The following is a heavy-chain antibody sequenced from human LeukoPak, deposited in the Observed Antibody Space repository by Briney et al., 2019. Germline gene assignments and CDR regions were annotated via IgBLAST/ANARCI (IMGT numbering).Heavy chain of an antibody. CDR2: ISARDGST. Sequence: GGSLRLSCAASGFTFGIYAMSWVRQAPGQGPDWVSAISARDGSTYYADSVKGRFTISRDNSKNTLYLQMNSLRAEDTAVYYCAKQGRDWLRDYYYYMDVWGKGTTVTISS. V-gene: IGHV3-23*01. CDR1: GFTFGIYA. CDR3: AKQGRDWLRDYYYYMDV. D-gene: IGHD3-9*01. J-gene: IGHJ6*03.